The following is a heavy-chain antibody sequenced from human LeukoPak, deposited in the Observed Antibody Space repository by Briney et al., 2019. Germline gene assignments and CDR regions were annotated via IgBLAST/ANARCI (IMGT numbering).Heavy chain of an antibody. CDR3: ARHINDYRLLGGDY. CDR2: IYTSGST. V-gene: IGHV4-4*07. Sequence: PSQTLSLTCTVSGDSISSYSWSWIRQPAGKGLEWIGRIYTSGSTNYNPSLKSRVTMSVDTSKNQFSLKLSSVTAADTAVYYCARHINDYRLLGGDYWGQGALVTVSS. J-gene: IGHJ4*02. CDR1: GDSISSYS. D-gene: IGHD4-11*01.